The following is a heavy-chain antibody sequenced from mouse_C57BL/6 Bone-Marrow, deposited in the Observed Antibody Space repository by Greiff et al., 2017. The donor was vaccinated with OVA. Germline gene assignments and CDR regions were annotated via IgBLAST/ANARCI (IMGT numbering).Heavy chain of an antibody. J-gene: IGHJ3*01. D-gene: IGHD2-4*01. CDR1: GYAFSSYW. CDR2: IYPGDGDT. Sequence: VKVVESGAELVKPGASVKISCKASGYAFSSYWMNWVKQRPGKGLEWIGQIYPGDGDTNYNGKFKGKATLTADKSSSTAYMQLSSLTSEDSAVYFCARDEYDVACAYWGQGTLVTVSA. V-gene: IGHV1-80*01. CDR3: ARDEYDVACAY.